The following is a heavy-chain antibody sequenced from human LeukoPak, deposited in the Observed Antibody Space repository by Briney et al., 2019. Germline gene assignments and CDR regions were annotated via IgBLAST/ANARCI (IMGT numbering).Heavy chain of an antibody. CDR3: ARQVSEYQLLYYYYCYMDV. CDR2: IYYSGST. CDR1: GGSISSSSYY. Sequence: SETLSLTCTVSGGSISSSSYYWGWIRQPPGKGLEWIGSIYYSGSTYYNPSLKSRVTISVDTSKNQFSLKLSSVTAADTAVYYCARQVSEYQLLYYYYCYMDVWGKRTTVTVSS. D-gene: IGHD2-2*01. V-gene: IGHV4-39*01. J-gene: IGHJ6*03.